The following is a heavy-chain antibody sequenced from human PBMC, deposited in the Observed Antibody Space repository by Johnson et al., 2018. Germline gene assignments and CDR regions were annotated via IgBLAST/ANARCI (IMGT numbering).Heavy chain of an antibody. CDR1: GFTFSSYS. V-gene: IGHV3-21*01. Sequence: VQLVESGGGLVKPGGSLRLSCAASGFTFSSYSMNWVRQAPGKGLEWVSSISSTSSYLYYADSVKGRFTISRDNAKNSLYLQMNSLSAEDTAVYYCARGSSSWYYYFQHWGQGTLVTVSS. CDR3: ARGSSSWYYYFQH. CDR2: ISSTSSYL. D-gene: IGHD6-13*01. J-gene: IGHJ1*01.